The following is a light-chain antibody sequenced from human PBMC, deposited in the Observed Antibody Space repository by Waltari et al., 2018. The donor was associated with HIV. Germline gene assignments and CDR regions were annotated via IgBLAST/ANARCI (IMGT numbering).Light chain of an antibody. CDR1: LSVSNNY. Sequence: EIVLTQSPGTLSLSPGERATLSCRASLSVSNNYLAWYQQKPGQAPRLLSDGASSRATGIPDRFSGSGSGTDFTLTISRLEPEDFAVYYCQQYGGSSFTFGPGTKVDIK. CDR2: GAS. V-gene: IGKV3-20*01. J-gene: IGKJ3*01. CDR3: QQYGGSSFT.